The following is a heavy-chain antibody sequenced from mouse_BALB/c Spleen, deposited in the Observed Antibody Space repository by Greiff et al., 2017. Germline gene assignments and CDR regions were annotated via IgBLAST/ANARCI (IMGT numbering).Heavy chain of an antibody. CDR3: ARSQLGRFAY. CDR1: GYAFTNYL. D-gene: IGHD4-1*02. V-gene: IGHV1-54*01. J-gene: IGHJ3*01. Sequence: VQLQQSGAELVRPGTSVKVSCKASGYAFTNYLIEWVKQRPGQGLEWIGVINPGSGGTNYNEKFKGKATLTADKSSSTAYMQLSSLTSDDSAVYFCARSQLGRFAYWGQGTLVTVSA. CDR2: INPGSGGT.